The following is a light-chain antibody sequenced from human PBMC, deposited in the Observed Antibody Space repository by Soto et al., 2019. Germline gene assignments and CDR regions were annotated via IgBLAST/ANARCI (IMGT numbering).Light chain of an antibody. J-gene: IGLJ3*02. CDR3: QSYDSSLSGWV. Sequence: QPVLTQPPSVSGAPGQRVTLSCTGSSSNIGAGYDVHWYQQLPGTAPKLLIYGNSNRPSGVPDRFSGSKSGTSASLAITGLQAEDEADYYCQSYDSSLSGWVFGGGTQLTVL. CDR1: SSNIGAGYD. V-gene: IGLV1-40*01. CDR2: GNS.